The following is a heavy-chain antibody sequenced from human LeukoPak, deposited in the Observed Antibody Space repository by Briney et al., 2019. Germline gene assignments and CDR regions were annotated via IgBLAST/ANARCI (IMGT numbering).Heavy chain of an antibody. J-gene: IGHJ4*02. Sequence: GGSLRLSCAASGFTFSASEMKWVRQTPGKGREWVSYITSTGDAAYYAPSVKGRFTISTDNASNSLYLQMNSLRAEDTAVYYCARDQRWFGELDFCGQGTLVTVSS. V-gene: IGHV3-48*03. CDR1: GFTFSASE. D-gene: IGHD3-10*01. CDR2: ITSTGDAA. CDR3: ARDQRWFGELDF.